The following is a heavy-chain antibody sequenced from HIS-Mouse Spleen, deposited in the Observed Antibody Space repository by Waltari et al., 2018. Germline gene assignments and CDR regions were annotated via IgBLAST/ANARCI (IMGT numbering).Heavy chain of an antibody. V-gene: IGHV1-46*03. D-gene: IGHD6-13*01. CDR1: GYTFTSYY. Sequence: QVQLVQSGAEVKKPGASVKVSCKASGYTFTSYYMHWVRQAPGQGLEWMGIINPSGGSKSYAQKFQGRVTMTRDTPTSIVYMELSSLRSEDTAVYYCARGSGYSSSWDAFDIWGQGTMVTVSS. J-gene: IGHJ3*02. CDR3: ARGSGYSSSWDAFDI. CDR2: INPSGGSK.